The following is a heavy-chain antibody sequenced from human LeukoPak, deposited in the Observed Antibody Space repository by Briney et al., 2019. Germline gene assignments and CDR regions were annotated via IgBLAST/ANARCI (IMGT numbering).Heavy chain of an antibody. CDR1: GYTFIVYY. V-gene: IGHV1-2*02. CDR3: ARDLPADI. J-gene: IGHJ3*02. Sequence: GASVKVSCKASGYTFIVYYIHWVRQAPGQGLEWMGCINPNSGGTNYAQKFQGRVTMTRDTSISTAYMELIGLRSGDTAVYYCARDLPADIWGQGTMVTVSS. CDR2: INPNSGGT.